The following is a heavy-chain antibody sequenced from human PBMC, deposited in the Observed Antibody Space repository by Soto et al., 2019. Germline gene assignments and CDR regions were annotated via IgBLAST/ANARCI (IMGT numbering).Heavy chain of an antibody. J-gene: IGHJ4*02. V-gene: IGHV4-31*03. D-gene: IGHD3-3*01. CDR2: IYYSGST. CDR1: GGSISSGGYY. CDR3: ASSNYDFWISVDY. Sequence: SETLSLTCTVSGGSISSGGYYWSWIRQHPGKGLEWIGYIYYSGSTYYNPSLKSRVTISVDTSKNQFSLKLSSVTAADTAVYYCASSNYDFWISVDYWGQGTLVTVSS.